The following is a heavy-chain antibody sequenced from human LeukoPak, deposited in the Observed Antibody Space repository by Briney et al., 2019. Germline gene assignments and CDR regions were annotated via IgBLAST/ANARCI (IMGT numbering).Heavy chain of an antibody. CDR2: IYYSGST. CDR1: DGSISNYY. Sequence: KPSETLSLTCTVSDGSISNYYWGWIRQPPGKGLEWIGYIYYSGSTNYNPSLKSRVTISVDTSKDQFSLKLSSVAAADTAVYYCARLYSNTREYYYYYYMDVWGKGTTVTVSS. V-gene: IGHV4-59*08. J-gene: IGHJ6*03. D-gene: IGHD4-11*01. CDR3: ARLYSNTREYYYYYYMDV.